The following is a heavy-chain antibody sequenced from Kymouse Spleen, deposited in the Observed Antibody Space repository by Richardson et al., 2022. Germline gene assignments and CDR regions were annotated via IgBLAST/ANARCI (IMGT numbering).Heavy chain of an antibody. Sequence: EVQLVESGGGLVQPGGSLKLSCAASGFTFSGSAMHWVRQASGKGLEWVGRIRSKANSYATAYAASVKGRFTISRDDSKNTAYLQMNSLKTEDTAVYYCTRHLELPHYYYGMDVWGQGTTVTVSS. CDR1: GFTFSGSA. J-gene: IGHJ6*02. D-gene: IGHD1-7*01. CDR3: TRHLELPHYYYGMDV. CDR2: IRSKANSYAT. V-gene: IGHV3-73*02.